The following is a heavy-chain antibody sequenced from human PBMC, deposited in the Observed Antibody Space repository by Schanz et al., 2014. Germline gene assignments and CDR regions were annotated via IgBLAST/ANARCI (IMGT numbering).Heavy chain of an antibody. D-gene: IGHD3-3*01. J-gene: IGHJ5*02. CDR3: ARQPGRITVSGVVSNWFDP. CDR1: GLIFSTYT. Sequence: EVQLVESGGGLVRPGGSLRLSCTTSGLIFSTYTLNRVRQAPGKGLEWISSIVGGGGRTYYADSVKGRFTISRDNSKNTLYLQMNSLRVEDTAVYYCARQPGRITVSGVVSNWFDPWGQGTLVTVSS. V-gene: IGHV3-23*04. CDR2: IVGGGGRT.